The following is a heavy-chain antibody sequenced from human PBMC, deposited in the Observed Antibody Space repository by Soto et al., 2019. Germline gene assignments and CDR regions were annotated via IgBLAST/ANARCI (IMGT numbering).Heavy chain of an antibody. D-gene: IGHD6-13*01. Sequence: QVQLQESGPGLVKPSETLSLTCTVSGGSISSYYWSWIRQPPGKGLEWLGYIYYSGSTSYNSSLYSRVTISVDTSKNQLSLKLSSVTAADTAVYYCARGSIAAAGDAFDFWGQGTMVTVSS. CDR1: GGSISSYY. V-gene: IGHV4-59*01. J-gene: IGHJ3*01. CDR3: ARGSIAAAGDAFDF. CDR2: IYYSGST.